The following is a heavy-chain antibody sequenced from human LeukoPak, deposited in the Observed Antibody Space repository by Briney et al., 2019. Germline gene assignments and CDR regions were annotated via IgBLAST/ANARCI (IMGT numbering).Heavy chain of an antibody. CDR2: ISWDGGST. CDR1: GFTFDDYT. J-gene: IGHJ4*02. Sequence: GGSLRLSCAASGFTFDDYTMHWVRQAPGKGLEWVSLISWDGGSTYYADSVKGRFTISRDNSKNSLYLQMNSLGAEDTAVYYCARVAGGSSPYYFDYWGQGTLVTVPS. CDR3: ARVAGGSSPYYFDY. V-gene: IGHV3-43*01. D-gene: IGHD2-15*01.